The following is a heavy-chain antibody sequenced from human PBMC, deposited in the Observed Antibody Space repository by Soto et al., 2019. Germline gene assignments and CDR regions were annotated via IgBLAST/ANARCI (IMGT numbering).Heavy chain of an antibody. D-gene: IGHD5-12*01. CDR3: ARCGWIRDYYYMDV. J-gene: IGHJ6*03. V-gene: IGHV3-48*01. CDR1: GFTFSSYS. CDR2: ISSSSNTI. Sequence: GGSLRPSCAASGFTFSSYSMNWVRQAPGKGLEWVSYISSSSNTIYYPDSVKGRFTISRDNAKNTLYLQTNSLRAEDTAVYYWARCGWIRDYYYMDVWGKGTTVTVSS.